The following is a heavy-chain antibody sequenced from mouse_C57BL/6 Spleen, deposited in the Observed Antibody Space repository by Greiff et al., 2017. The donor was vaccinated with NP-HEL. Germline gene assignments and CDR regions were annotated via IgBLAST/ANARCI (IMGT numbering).Heavy chain of an antibody. CDR3: ARLAYGSSYRYFDV. J-gene: IGHJ1*03. V-gene: IGHV1-50*01. D-gene: IGHD1-1*01. Sequence: QVQLQQPGAELVKPGASVKLSCKASGYTFTSYWMQWVKQRPGQGLEWIGEIDPSDSYTNYNQKFKGKATLTADTSSSTAYMQLSSLTSEDSAVYYCARLAYGSSYRYFDVWGTGTTVTVSS. CDR1: GYTFTSYW. CDR2: IDPSDSYT.